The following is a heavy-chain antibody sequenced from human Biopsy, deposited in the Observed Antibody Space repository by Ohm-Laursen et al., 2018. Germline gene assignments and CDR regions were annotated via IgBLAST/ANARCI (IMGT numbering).Heavy chain of an antibody. CDR3: CCRSSFGVVIRSNKYYDYGMDV. CDR1: GYTLTELS. V-gene: IGHV1-24*01. Sequence: ASVKVSCKASGYTLTELSMHWVRQAPGKGLEWMGGFDPVHGDTLYAQKFQGRVTMTEDTSTDTAYMELSSLRSEDTAVYYCCCRSSFGVVIRSNKYYDYGMDVWGQGTTVTVSS. CDR2: FDPVHGDT. D-gene: IGHD3-3*01. J-gene: IGHJ6*02.